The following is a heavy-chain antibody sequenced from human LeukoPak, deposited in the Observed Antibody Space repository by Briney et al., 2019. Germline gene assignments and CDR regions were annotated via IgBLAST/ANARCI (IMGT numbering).Heavy chain of an antibody. D-gene: IGHD4-17*01. Sequence: SETLSLTCAVYGGSLSSGGYSWSWIRQPSGNGMEWIGHIYHRESNYYNPSLKSRVTISVDRSKHQFSLKLSSVTAADTAVYYCARGRDYGDYDPILDYWGQGTLVTVSS. CDR1: GGSLSSGGYS. CDR3: ARGRDYGDYDPILDY. CDR2: IYHRESN. V-gene: IGHV4-30-2*01. J-gene: IGHJ4*02.